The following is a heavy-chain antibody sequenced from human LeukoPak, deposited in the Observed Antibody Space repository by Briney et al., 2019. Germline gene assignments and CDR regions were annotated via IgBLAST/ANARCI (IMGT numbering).Heavy chain of an antibody. CDR3: ARDKLELLGGDY. D-gene: IGHD1-7*01. Sequence: GGSLRLSCAASGFTFSSYAMHWVRQAPGKGLEWVALISYDGSNEHYADSVKGRFTISRDNSENTLYLQMNSLRAEDTAVYYCARDKLELLGGDYWGQGTLVTVSS. CDR1: GFTFSSYA. V-gene: IGHV3-30-3*01. CDR2: ISYDGSNE. J-gene: IGHJ4*02.